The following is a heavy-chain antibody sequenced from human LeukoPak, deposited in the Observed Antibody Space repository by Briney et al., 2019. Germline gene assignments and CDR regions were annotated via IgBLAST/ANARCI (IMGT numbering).Heavy chain of an antibody. D-gene: IGHD2-2*01. Sequence: GGSLRLSCAASGFTFSNYAMTWVRQAPGKGLEWVSTISGSGGNIYYADSVKGRFTISRDNSKNSLYLQMNSLRDEDTAVYYCARAEYCSSTSCLYYYGMDVWGQGTTVTVSS. J-gene: IGHJ6*02. CDR3: ARAEYCSSTSCLYYYGMDV. CDR2: ISGSGGNI. CDR1: GFTFSNYA. V-gene: IGHV3-23*01.